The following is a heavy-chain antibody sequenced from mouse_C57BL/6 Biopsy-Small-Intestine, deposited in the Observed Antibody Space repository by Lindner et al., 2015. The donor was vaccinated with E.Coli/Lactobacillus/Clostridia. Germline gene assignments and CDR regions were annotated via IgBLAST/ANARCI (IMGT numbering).Heavy chain of an antibody. D-gene: IGHD2-1*01. CDR2: INPGSGNT. J-gene: IGHJ2*01. Sequence: VQLQESGAELVRPGTSVKVSCKASGYAFTNYFIEWVKQRPGQGLEWIGVINPGSGNTNYNEKFKGKATLTADKSPSTAYLQLSSLTSEDSAVYFCAKEGVYSYFDYWGQGTTLSVSS. CDR1: GYAFTNYF. V-gene: IGHV1-54*01. CDR3: AKEGVYSYFDY.